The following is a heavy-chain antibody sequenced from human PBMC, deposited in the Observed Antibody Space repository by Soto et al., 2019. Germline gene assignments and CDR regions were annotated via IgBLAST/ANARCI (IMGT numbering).Heavy chain of an antibody. J-gene: IGHJ5*02. D-gene: IGHD2-15*01. Sequence: ALSLACRVSGYSIGAWYCIFVLHPAEKQPDWIVRIHSTGNSHYNPSLRSRVSMSMDTSKKEIYLELTSVTAADTAVYYCVTDVAQVGNEWLEPCGQANMVTVSS. V-gene: IGHV4-4*07. CDR2: IHSTGNS. CDR1: GYSIGAWY. CDR3: VTDVAQVGNEWLEP.